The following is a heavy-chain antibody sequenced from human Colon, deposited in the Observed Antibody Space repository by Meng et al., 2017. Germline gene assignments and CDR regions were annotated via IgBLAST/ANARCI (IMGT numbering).Heavy chain of an antibody. Sequence: QGPLREPTPGLAMPHQPHPLTGTVSAGSMRSGVSYWSWIRQPPGNGLEWLGYIYYSGSTYYNPSLKSRVTISVDTSKNQFSLKLSSVTAADTAVYYCARGYYDSSGYGYWYFDLWGRGTLVTVSS. CDR1: AGSMRSGVSY. D-gene: IGHD3-22*01. CDR2: IYYSGST. J-gene: IGHJ2*01. CDR3: ARGYYDSSGYGYWYFDL. V-gene: IGHV4-30-4*01.